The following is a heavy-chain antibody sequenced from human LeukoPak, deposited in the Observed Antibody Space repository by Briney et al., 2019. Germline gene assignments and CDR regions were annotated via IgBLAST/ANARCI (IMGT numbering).Heavy chain of an antibody. D-gene: IGHD6-13*01. CDR3: AKDPTLSIAAAEYFDL. J-gene: IGHJ2*01. CDR2: INQAGSEK. Sequence: GGSLRLSCATSGFTFSNYWMTWVRQAPERGLEWVANINQAGSEKYYVDSVKGRFTISRDNAKNSLYLQMNSLRAEDTALYYCAKDPTLSIAAAEYFDLWGRGTLVTVSS. V-gene: IGHV3-7*03. CDR1: GFTFSNYW.